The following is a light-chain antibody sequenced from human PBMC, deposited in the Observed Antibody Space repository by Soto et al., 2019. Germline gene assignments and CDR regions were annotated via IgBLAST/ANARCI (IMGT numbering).Light chain of an antibody. V-gene: IGLV2-14*01. CDR3: SSYTSSSTYV. Sequence: SVLTQPASVSGSPGQSITISCAGTRDDIGAYDYVSWYQQHPGNAPKLLVYEVTNRPSGVSDRFSGSKSGNTASLTISGLQAEDEADYYCSSYTSSSTYVFGTGTKVTVL. CDR1: RDDIGAYDY. J-gene: IGLJ1*01. CDR2: EVT.